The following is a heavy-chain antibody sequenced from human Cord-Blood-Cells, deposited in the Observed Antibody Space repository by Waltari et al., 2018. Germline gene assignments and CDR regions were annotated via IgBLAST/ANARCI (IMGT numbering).Heavy chain of an antibody. Sequence: QVQLVQSGAEVKKPGASVKVSCKASGYTFTSYGISWVRQAPGQGLEWMGWISAYNCNTNYAQKVQGRVTMTTDTSTSTAYMELMSLRSDDTAVYYCAREGMYAIYYYYYGMDVWGQGTTVTVSS. CDR2: ISAYNCNT. J-gene: IGHJ6*02. CDR1: GYTFTSYG. V-gene: IGHV1-18*01. CDR3: AREGMYAIYYYYYGMDV. D-gene: IGHD2-8*01.